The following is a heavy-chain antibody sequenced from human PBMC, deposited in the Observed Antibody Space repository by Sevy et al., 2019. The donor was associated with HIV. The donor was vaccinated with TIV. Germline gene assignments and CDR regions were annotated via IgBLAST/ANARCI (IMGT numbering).Heavy chain of an antibody. CDR3: TRVEGAADWGMDV. CDR1: GFTFGDYT. J-gene: IGHJ6*02. CDR2: IRGKPYGWTT. D-gene: IGHD1-26*01. Sequence: GGSLRLSCTPSGFTFGDYTMTWVRQAPGKGLEWVAFIRGKPYGWTTEYAASVKGRFSISRDDSKSIAYLQMNSLKIEDTGVYYCTRVEGAADWGMDVWGQGTTVIVSS. V-gene: IGHV3-49*04.